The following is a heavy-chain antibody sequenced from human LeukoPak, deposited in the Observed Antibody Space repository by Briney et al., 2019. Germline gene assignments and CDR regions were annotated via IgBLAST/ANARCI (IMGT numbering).Heavy chain of an antibody. V-gene: IGHV3-74*01. J-gene: IGHJ4*02. D-gene: IGHD3-16*02. CDR1: GFTFSSNW. CDR2: INSDGSRT. Sequence: GGSLRLSCAASGFTFSSNWMHWVRQAPGKGLVWVSRINSDGSRTSYVDPVKGRFTISRDNSKNTLYLQMNSLRAEDTAVYYCARAGAIRLGELSLYSLDYWGQGTLVTVSS. CDR3: ARAGAIRLGELSLYSLDY.